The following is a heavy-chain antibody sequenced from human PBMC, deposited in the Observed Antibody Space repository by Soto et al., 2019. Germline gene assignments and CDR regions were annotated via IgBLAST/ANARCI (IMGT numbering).Heavy chain of an antibody. D-gene: IGHD2-2*02. CDR1: GFTFGNYG. CDR3: AKAGVAHKYPLDY. J-gene: IGHJ4*02. CDR2: ISYDGGDK. V-gene: IGHV3-30*18. Sequence: QVQLVESGGGVVPPGRSLRLSCAGSGFTFGNYGMHWLRQAPGKGLEWLTVISYDGGDKNYADSVKGRFAISRDNSQKTLYLQMNSLRAEDTAIYYCAKAGVAHKYPLDYWGQCVLVTVSS.